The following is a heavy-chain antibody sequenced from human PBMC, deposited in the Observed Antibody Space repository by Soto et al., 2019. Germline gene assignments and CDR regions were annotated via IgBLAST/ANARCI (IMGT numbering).Heavy chain of an antibody. Sequence: GGSLRLSCAASGFTFSSYGRHWVRQAPGKGLEWVAVIWYDGSNKYYADSVKGRFTISRDNSKNTLYLQMNSLRAEDTAVYYCASDPFRVRGVIKRGYYYGMDVWGQGTTVTVSS. D-gene: IGHD3-10*01. CDR2: IWYDGSNK. CDR3: ASDPFRVRGVIKRGYYYGMDV. V-gene: IGHV3-33*01. CDR1: GFTFSSYG. J-gene: IGHJ6*02.